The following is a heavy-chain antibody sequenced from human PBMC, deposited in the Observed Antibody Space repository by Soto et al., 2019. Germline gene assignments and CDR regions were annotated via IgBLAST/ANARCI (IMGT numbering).Heavy chain of an antibody. CDR1: GFSLSTSGVG. CDR3: AHTIAVAGYNWFDP. J-gene: IGHJ5*02. V-gene: IGHV2-5*02. CDR2: IYWADDK. D-gene: IGHD6-19*01. Sequence: QITLKESGPTLVKPTQTLTLTCTFSGFSLSTSGVGVGWIRQSPGKALEWLALIYWADDKRYSPSLKSRLTITKDTSKNQVVLTMTNMDPVDTAIYYCAHTIAVAGYNWFDPWGQGTLVTVSS.